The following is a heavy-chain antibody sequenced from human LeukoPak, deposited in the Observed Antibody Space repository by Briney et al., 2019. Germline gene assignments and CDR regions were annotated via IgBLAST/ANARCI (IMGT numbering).Heavy chain of an antibody. Sequence: ASVKVSCKASGYTFTSYGISWVRQAPGQGLEWMGWISAYNGNTNYAQKLQGRVTMTTDTSTSTAYMELRSLRPDDTAVYYCARDPPGYYDSSGYPDFDYWGQGTLVTVSS. D-gene: IGHD3-22*01. CDR2: ISAYNGNT. CDR3: ARDPPGYYDSSGYPDFDY. V-gene: IGHV1-18*01. CDR1: GYTFTSYG. J-gene: IGHJ4*02.